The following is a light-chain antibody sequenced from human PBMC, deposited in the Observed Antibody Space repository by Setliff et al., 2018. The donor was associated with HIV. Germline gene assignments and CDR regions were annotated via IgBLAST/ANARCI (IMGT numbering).Light chain of an antibody. CDR1: SSDIGGHYY. V-gene: IGLV2-14*03. Sequence: QSVLTQPASVSGSPGQSITISCSGTSSDIGGHYYVSWYQQYPGRAPKLILYEVSDRPSGISNRFSGSKSGNTASLTISGLQAEDDADYYCCSYTSGSTLVFGGGTKVTVL. J-gene: IGLJ2*01. CDR2: EVS. CDR3: CSYTSGSTLV.